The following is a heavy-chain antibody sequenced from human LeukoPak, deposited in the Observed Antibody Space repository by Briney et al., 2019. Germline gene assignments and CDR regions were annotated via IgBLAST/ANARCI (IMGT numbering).Heavy chain of an antibody. D-gene: IGHD3-22*01. CDR1: GFTFSSYG. J-gene: IGHJ3*02. V-gene: IGHV3-64*01. Sequence: GGSLRLSCAASGFTFSSYGMNWVRQAPGKELEYVSGISSNGGSTYYANSVKGRFTISRDNSKNTLYLQMDSLRAEDTAVYYCARPDKTYYYDSSGYPYAFDIWGQGTMVTVSS. CDR3: ARPDKTYYYDSSGYPYAFDI. CDR2: ISSNGGST.